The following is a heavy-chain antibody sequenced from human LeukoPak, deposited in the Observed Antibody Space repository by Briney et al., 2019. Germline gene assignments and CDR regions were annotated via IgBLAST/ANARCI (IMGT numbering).Heavy chain of an antibody. J-gene: IGHJ4*02. CDR3: ARATYGDPPDY. V-gene: IGHV3-21*01. Sequence: GGPLRLSCAASGFTFSSYSMNWVRQAPGKGLEWVSSISSSSSYIYYADSVKGRFTISRDNAKNSLYLQMNSLRAEDTAVYYCARATYGDPPDYWGQGTLVTVSS. CDR1: GFTFSSYS. CDR2: ISSSSSYI. D-gene: IGHD4-17*01.